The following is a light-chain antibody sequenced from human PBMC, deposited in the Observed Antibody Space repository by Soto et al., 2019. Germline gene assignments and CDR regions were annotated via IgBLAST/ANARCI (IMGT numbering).Light chain of an antibody. CDR1: SSDVGGYNY. CDR3: SSYTSRSTVV. CDR2: EVS. Sequence: QSALTQPASVSGSPGQSITISCTGTSSDVGGYNYVSWYQQHPGKAPKLMIYEVSNRPSGVSNRFSGSKSGNTASLTISGLQDEDEADYYCSSYTSRSTVVFGGGTKVTVL. V-gene: IGLV2-14*01. J-gene: IGLJ2*01.